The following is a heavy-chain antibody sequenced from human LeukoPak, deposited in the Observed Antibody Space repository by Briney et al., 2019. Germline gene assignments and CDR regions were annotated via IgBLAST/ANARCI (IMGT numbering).Heavy chain of an antibody. CDR2: IKSDGST. CDR1: GFTFSSYW. J-gene: IGHJ1*01. Sequence: GGSLRLSCAASGFTFSSYWMHWVRQAPGKGLVWVSRIKSDGSTNYADSVKGRFTISRDNAKNPVSLQMNGLRAEDTAVYYCARAPSETGGYYPEYFRHWGQGTLVTVSS. CDR3: ARAPSETGGYYPEYFRH. V-gene: IGHV3-74*01. D-gene: IGHD3-22*01.